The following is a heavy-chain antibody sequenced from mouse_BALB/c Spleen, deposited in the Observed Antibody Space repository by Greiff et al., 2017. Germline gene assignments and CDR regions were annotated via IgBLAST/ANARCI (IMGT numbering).Heavy chain of an antibody. CDR2: ISSGGGT. D-gene: IGHD2-3*01. CDR1: GFTFSSYA. CDR3: ARGNLCDDGYYYAMDY. J-gene: IGHJ4*01. Sequence: EVKLMESGGGLVKPGGSLKLSCAASGFTFSSYAMSWVRQTPEKRLEWVASISSGGGTYYPDSVKGRFTISRDNARNILYLQMSSLRTEDTAMYYWARGNLCDDGYYYAMDYWGQGTSVTVSS. V-gene: IGHV5-6-5*01.